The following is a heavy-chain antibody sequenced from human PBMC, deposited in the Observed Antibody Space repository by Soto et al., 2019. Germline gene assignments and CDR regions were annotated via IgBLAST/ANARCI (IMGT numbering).Heavy chain of an antibody. V-gene: IGHV1-69*12. D-gene: IGHD2-2*01. CDR3: ARAPLGRRGSQYHHPAMDV. J-gene: IGHJ6*02. Sequence: QVQLVQSGAEVKKPGSSVKVSCKASGGTFSSYGISWVRQAPGQGLEWVGGIIPIFGTTKNAQRFQDRVTITADDSTCTAYMPLNRLTVEDTAGYYCARAPLGRRGSQYHHPAMDVWGPGTTVTVSS. CDR1: GGTFSSYG. CDR2: IIPIFGTT.